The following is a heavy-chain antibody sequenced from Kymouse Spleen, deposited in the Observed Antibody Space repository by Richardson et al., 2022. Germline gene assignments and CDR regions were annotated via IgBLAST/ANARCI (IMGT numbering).Heavy chain of an antibody. CDR1: GFTFSSYW. Sequence: EVQLVESGGGLVQPGGSLRLSCAASGFTFSSYWMSWVRQAPGKGLEWVANIKQDGSEKYYVDSVKGRFTISRDNAKNSLYLQMNSLRAEDTAVYYCARDGYSSSWSIYYYYYGMDVWGQGTTVTVSS. V-gene: IGHV3-7*01. D-gene: IGHD6-13*01. J-gene: IGHJ6*02. CDR3: ARDGYSSSWSIYYYYYGMDV. CDR2: IKQDGSEK.